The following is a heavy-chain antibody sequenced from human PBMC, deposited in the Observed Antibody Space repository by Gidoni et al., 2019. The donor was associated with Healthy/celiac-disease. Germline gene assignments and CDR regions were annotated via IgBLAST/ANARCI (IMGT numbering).Heavy chain of an antibody. D-gene: IGHD3-3*01. CDR1: ACTFTSYS. Sequence: QVQLVQSGAEVQKPGSSVKVSCQASACTFTSYSISWVRQAPGQGLEWMGGIIPIFGTANYAQKFQGRVTITADESTSTDYMELSSLRSEDTAVYYGARPSRGDFWSGYYTSYYYYGMDVWGQGTTVTVSS. CDR3: ARPSRGDFWSGYYTSYYYYGMDV. J-gene: IGHJ6*02. CDR2: IIPIFGTA. V-gene: IGHV1-69*01.